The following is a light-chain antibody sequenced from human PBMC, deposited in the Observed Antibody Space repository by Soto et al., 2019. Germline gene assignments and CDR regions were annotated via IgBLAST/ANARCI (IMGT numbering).Light chain of an antibody. CDR3: QQYNNPPLT. J-gene: IGKJ4*01. V-gene: IGKV1-5*01. CDR1: QSISSW. CDR2: DAS. Sequence: DIQMTQSPSTLSASVGDRVTITCRASQSISSWLAWYQQKPGKAPKLLIYDASSLESGDPSRFSGSGSGTEFTLTISSLPPDDFATYYCQQYNNPPLTFGGGTKVEIK.